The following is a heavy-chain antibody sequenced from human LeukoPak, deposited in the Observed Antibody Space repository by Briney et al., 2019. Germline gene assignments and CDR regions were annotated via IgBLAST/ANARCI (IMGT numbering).Heavy chain of an antibody. Sequence: ASVKVSCKASGYTFTNFYMSWVRQAPGQGLRWMGIINPSGGSTSYAQKFQGRVTITRDTSTSTVFMELGSLRSEDTAMYYRVRATREPDYWGQGTLVTVSS. CDR3: VRATREPDY. V-gene: IGHV1-46*01. CDR1: GYTFTNFY. J-gene: IGHJ4*02. CDR2: INPSGGST. D-gene: IGHD1-26*01.